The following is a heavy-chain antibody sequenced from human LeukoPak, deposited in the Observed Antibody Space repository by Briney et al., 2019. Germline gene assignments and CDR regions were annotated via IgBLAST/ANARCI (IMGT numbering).Heavy chain of an antibody. CDR2: IYPGDSDT. CDR3: ARYGKSGTYSHGFDI. J-gene: IGHJ3*02. Sequence: GESLKISCEAFGYSFTGHWIGWVRQMPGRGLEFMGTIYPGDSDTRYSPSFEGRVTISVDKSMNTAYLQWSSLKASDTAMYYCARYGKSGTYSHGFDIWGQGTMVIVPS. CDR1: GYSFTGHW. D-gene: IGHD3-10*01. V-gene: IGHV5-51*01.